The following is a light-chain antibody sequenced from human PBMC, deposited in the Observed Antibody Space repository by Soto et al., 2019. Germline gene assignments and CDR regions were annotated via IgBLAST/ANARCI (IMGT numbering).Light chain of an antibody. Sequence: EVVFTHSPGTLSLSPGERATIYCRASQSVSSDLAWYQQKSGQAPRLVIYGASSRATGIPDRFSGSGSGTDFTLTISRLETEDFAVYYCKQYGSAPRTFGKGTKVDIK. J-gene: IGKJ1*01. CDR3: KQYGSAPRT. V-gene: IGKV3-20*01. CDR1: QSVSSD. CDR2: GAS.